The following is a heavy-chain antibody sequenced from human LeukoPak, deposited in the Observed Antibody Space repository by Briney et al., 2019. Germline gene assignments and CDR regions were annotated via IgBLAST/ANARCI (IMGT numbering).Heavy chain of an antibody. J-gene: IGHJ3*02. CDR1: GGSISGGYY. V-gene: IGHV4-4*07. D-gene: IGHD5-12*01. CDR2: IYSSGST. Sequence: PSETLSLTCTVSGGSISGGYYWSWIRQPAGKGLEWIGRIYSSGSTNYNPSLKSRVTISVDTSKNQFSLKLSSVTAADTAVYYCARVYGAGYDFRGAFDIWGQGTMVTVSS. CDR3: ARVYGAGYDFRGAFDI.